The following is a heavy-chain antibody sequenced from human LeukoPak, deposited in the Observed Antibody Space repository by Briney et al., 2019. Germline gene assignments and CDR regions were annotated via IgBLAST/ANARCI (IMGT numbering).Heavy chain of an antibody. D-gene: IGHD3-22*01. CDR2: INHSGST. CDR3: ARGLPRDYDSSGYYYYGMDV. J-gene: IGHJ6*02. V-gene: IGHV4-34*01. CDR1: GGSFSGYY. Sequence: PSETLSLTCAVYGGSFSGYYWSWIRQPPGKGLEWIGEINHSGSTNYNPSLKSRVTISVDTSKNQFSLKLSSVTAADKAVYYCARGLPRDYDSSGYYYYGMDVWGQGTTVTVSS.